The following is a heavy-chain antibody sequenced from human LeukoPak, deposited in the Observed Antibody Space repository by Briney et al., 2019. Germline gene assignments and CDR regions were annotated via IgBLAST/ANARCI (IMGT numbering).Heavy chain of an antibody. V-gene: IGHV1-24*01. Sequence: ASAKVSCKVSGYILTELSMHWVRQAPGRGLEWMGGFDPEDGEKIYAQKFQGRVTMTEDTSTDTPYMELSSLRSDDTAVYYCATETTAGTLDYWGQGTLVTVSS. D-gene: IGHD6-13*01. CDR3: ATETTAGTLDY. CDR2: FDPEDGEK. J-gene: IGHJ4*02. CDR1: GYILTELS.